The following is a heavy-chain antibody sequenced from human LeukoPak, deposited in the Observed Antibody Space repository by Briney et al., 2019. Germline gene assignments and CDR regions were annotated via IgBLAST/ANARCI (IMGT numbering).Heavy chain of an antibody. CDR2: ISYSGSP. Sequence: SETLSLTCTVSGGSITTYYWSWIRQPPGKALDWIGDISYSGSPNYNPSLKSRVTISVGTSKNQFSLKLNSVTAADTAVYYCARRRTTGLSGYMDVWGKGTTVTVSS. V-gene: IGHV4-59*08. CDR1: GGSITTYY. CDR3: ARRRTTGLSGYMDV. D-gene: IGHD2-2*01. J-gene: IGHJ6*03.